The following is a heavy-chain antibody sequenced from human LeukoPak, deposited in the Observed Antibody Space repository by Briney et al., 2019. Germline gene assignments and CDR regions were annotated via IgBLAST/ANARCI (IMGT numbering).Heavy chain of an antibody. CDR1: GFTFSSYA. J-gene: IGHJ5*02. CDR2: ISYDGSNK. Sequence: GGSLRLSCAASGFTFSSYAMLWVRQAPGKGLEWVAVISYDGSNKYYADSVKGRFTISRDNSKNTLYLQMNSLRAEDTAVYYCAREPYYYGSGSYRYNWFDPWGQGTLVTVSS. CDR3: AREPYYYGSGSYRYNWFDP. D-gene: IGHD3-10*01. V-gene: IGHV3-30*04.